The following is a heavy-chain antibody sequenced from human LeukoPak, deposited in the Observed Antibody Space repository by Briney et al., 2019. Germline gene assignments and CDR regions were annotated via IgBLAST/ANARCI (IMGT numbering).Heavy chain of an antibody. CDR1: GDSVSSNSAA. Sequence: SQTLSLTCAISGDSVSSNSAAWNCIRQPPSRGLEWLGRTYYRSKWYNDYAVSVEGRITINPDTSKNQFSLQLNSVTPEDTAVYYCAGGTGVFDYWGQGTLVTVSS. D-gene: IGHD7-27*01. J-gene: IGHJ4*02. CDR2: TYYRSKWYN. CDR3: AGGTGVFDY. V-gene: IGHV6-1*01.